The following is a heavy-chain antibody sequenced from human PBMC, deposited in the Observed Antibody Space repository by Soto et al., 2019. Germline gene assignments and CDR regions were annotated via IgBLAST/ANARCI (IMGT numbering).Heavy chain of an antibody. V-gene: IGHV3-48*02. CDR1: GFSFRDHS. CDR2: ISSSSENI. J-gene: IGHJ4*01. CDR3: ARLPKGSVVTG. D-gene: IGHD2-21*02. Sequence: GGSLRLSCVGSGFSFRDHSMNWVRQPPGKGLQCISYISSSSENIYYADSVKGRFTVSRDNAKNTLFLQMNSLRDDDSASYYCARLPKGSVVTGWGQGSLVTVSS.